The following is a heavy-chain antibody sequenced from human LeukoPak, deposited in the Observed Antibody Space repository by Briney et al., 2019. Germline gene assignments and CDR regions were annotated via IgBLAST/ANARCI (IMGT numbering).Heavy chain of an antibody. Sequence: GGSLRLSCAVSGISLSNYGMSWVRQAPGKGLEWVAVISYDGSNKYYADSVKGRFTISRDNSKNTLYLQMNSLRAEDTAVYYCAKWRGYSYGYDYWGQGTLVTVSS. V-gene: IGHV3-30*18. CDR1: GISLSNYG. CDR2: ISYDGSNK. CDR3: AKWRGYSYGYDY. D-gene: IGHD5-18*01. J-gene: IGHJ4*02.